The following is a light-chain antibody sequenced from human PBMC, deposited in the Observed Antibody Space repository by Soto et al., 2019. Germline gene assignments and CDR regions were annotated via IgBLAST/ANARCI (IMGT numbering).Light chain of an antibody. Sequence: EIFMTQSPAPLSLSPGVRATVSCTASQSVSINFSWYQQKPGPSPRLLIYLSSTRSTGIPARFSGSGSGTEFTLTISSLQSEDFAVYYCQQYNIPWTFAQGTKVDIK. CDR1: QSVSIN. J-gene: IGKJ1*01. V-gene: IGKV3-15*01. CDR2: LSS. CDR3: QQYNIPWT.